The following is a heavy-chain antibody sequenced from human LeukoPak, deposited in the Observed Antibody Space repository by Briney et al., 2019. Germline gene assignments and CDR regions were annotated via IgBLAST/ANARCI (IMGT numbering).Heavy chain of an antibody. D-gene: IGHD1-26*01. V-gene: IGHV4-4*07. CDR3: ARDVGFTKD. Sequence: SETLSLTCTVSGGSISGLYWSWIRQPAGKGLEWIGRIYTGGGTNYNPSLKSRVSMSVDTSKNQFSLRLNSVTAADTAVYFCARDVGFTKDWGQGTLVTVS. CDR2: IYTGGGT. CDR1: GGSISGLY. J-gene: IGHJ4*02.